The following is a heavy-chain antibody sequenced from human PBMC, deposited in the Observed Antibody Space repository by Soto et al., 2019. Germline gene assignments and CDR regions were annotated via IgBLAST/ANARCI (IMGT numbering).Heavy chain of an antibody. CDR1: RYTFTSYD. D-gene: IGHD3-10*01. V-gene: IGHV1-8*01. CDR3: ARDEYYGSGYDAFDI. J-gene: IGHJ3*02. CDR2: MNPNSGNT. Sequence: ASVKVSCKASRYTFTSYDINRVRQATGQGLEWMGWMNPNSGNTGYAQKFQGRVTMTRNTSISTAYMELSSLRSEDTAVYYCARDEYYGSGYDAFDIWGQGTMVTVSS.